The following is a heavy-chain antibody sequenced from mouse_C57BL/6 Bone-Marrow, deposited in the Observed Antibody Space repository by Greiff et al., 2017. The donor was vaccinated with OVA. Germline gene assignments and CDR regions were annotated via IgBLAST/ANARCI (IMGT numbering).Heavy chain of an antibody. CDR1: GYTFTSYW. V-gene: IGHV1-55*01. CDR2: IYPGSGST. Sequence: VKLQQPGAELVKPGASVKMSCKASGYTFTSYWITWVKQRPGQGLEWIGDIYPGSGSTNYNEKFKSKATLTVDTSSSTAYMQLSSLTSEDSAVYYCARRKDYYAMDYWGQGTSVTVSS. J-gene: IGHJ4*01. CDR3: ARRKDYYAMDY.